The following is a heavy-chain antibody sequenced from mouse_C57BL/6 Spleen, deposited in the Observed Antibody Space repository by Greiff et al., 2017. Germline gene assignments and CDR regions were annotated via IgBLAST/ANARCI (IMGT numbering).Heavy chain of an antibody. J-gene: IGHJ3*01. D-gene: IGHD2-4*01. CDR1: GYTFTSYW. V-gene: IGHV1-55*01. Sequence: VQLQQPGAELVKPGASVKMSCKASGYTFTSYWITWVKQRPGQGLEWIGDIYPGSGSTNYNEKFKSKATLTVDTSSSTAYMQLRSLTSEDSAVYYCALYYDYDGGFAYWGQGTLVTVSA. CDR2: IYPGSGST. CDR3: ALYYDYDGGFAY.